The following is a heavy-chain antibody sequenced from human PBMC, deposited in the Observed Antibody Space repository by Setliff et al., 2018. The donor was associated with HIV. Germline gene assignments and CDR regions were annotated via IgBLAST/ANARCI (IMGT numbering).Heavy chain of an antibody. CDR2: IGSKANSYAT. V-gene: IGHV3-73*01. D-gene: IGHD3-22*01. CDR3: KADSSGYP. J-gene: IGHJ5*02. CDR1: GLSFSDHY. Sequence: GGSLRLSCAASGLSFSDHYMDWVRQAPGKGLEWVGRIGSKANSYATAYAASVKGRFTTSREDSKNTAYLQMNSLKTEDTAVYYCKADSSGYPWGQGTLVTVSS.